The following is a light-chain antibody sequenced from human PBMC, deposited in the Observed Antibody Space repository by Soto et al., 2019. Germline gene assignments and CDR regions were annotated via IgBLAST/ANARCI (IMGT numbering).Light chain of an antibody. J-gene: IGLJ1*01. CDR1: SSDVGGFNY. Sequence: QSALTQPASVSGSPGQSITISCTGTSSDVGGFNYVSWYQQHPGKAPKLMIYDVTKRPSGVSYRFSGSKSGTTASLTISGLQAEDEAEYYCNSYTSRSTYVFGTGNKVTVL. CDR2: DVT. CDR3: NSYTSRSTYV. V-gene: IGLV2-14*03.